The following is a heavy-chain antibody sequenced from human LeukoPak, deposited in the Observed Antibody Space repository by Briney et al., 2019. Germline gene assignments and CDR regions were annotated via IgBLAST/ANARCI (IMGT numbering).Heavy chain of an antibody. CDR2: INTNTGNP. J-gene: IGHJ5*02. CDR3: AREAEVVPAAIKSWFDP. CDR1: GYTFTSYA. V-gene: IGHV7-4-1*02. D-gene: IGHD2-2*01. Sequence: GASVKVSCMASGYTFTSYAMNWVRQAPGQGLEWMGWINTNTGNPTYAQGLTGRFVVSLDTSVSTAYLQISSLKAEDTAVYYCAREAEVVPAAIKSWFDPWGQGTLVTVST.